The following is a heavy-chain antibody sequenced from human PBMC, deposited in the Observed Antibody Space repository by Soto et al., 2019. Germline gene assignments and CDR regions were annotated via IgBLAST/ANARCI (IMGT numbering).Heavy chain of an antibody. J-gene: IGHJ6*04. V-gene: IGHV1-18*01. CDR2: ISTYNGNT. CDR3: ATPMEGGVYDILTGSHGMDG. CDR1: GYTFTRNG. Sequence: ASVKVSCKASGYTFTRNGIGWVRQAPGQGLEWMGWISTYNGNTNYAQKFRGRVTMTTDTSTSTAYMELRSLRSDDPAVYYCATPMEGGVYDILTGSHGMDGWGKGTTGRVYS. D-gene: IGHD3-9*01.